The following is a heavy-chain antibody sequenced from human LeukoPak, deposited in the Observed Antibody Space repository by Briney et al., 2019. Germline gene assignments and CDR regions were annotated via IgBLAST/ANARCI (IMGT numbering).Heavy chain of an antibody. V-gene: IGHV4-39*07. CDR3: ARVSGYAYDY. D-gene: IGHD5-12*01. CDR2: IYYSGST. J-gene: IGHJ4*02. Sequence: SETLSLTCTVSGGSISSSSYYWGWIRQPPGKGLEWIGYIYYSGSTYYNPSLKSRVTISVDTSKNQFSLKLSSVTAADTAVYYCARVSGYAYDYWGQGTLVTVSS. CDR1: GGSISSSSYY.